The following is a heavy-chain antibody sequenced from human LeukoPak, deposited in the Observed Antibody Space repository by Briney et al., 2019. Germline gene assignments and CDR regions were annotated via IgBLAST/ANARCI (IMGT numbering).Heavy chain of an antibody. J-gene: IGHJ5*02. Sequence: GGSLRLSCAASGFTFSSYDMHWVRQATGKGLEWVSAIGTAGDTYYPGSVKGRFTISRDNSKNTLYLQMNSLRAEDTAVYYCAKDSWDYGSGSYRAYNWFDPWGQGTLVTVS. CDR2: IGTAGDT. CDR3: AKDSWDYGSGSYRAYNWFDP. D-gene: IGHD3-10*01. CDR1: GFTFSSYD. V-gene: IGHV3-13*01.